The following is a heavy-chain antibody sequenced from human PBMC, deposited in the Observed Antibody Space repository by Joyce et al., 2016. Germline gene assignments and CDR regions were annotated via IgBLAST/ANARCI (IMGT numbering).Heavy chain of an antibody. J-gene: IGHJ4*02. CDR3: ARVPGFH. CDR2: IYSGGDP. V-gene: IGHV3-53*01. CDR1: GFTVNNNY. Sequence: EVQLVESGGGLIQPGGSLGLSCAASGFTVNNNYMTWVRQAPGKGRELVSFIYSGGDPYYADSVKGRFTISRDKNTLYLQMNSLGVEDTAVYYCARVPGFHWGQGTLVTVSS.